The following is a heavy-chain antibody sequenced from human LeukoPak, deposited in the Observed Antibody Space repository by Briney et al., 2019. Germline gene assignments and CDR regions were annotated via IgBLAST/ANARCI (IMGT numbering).Heavy chain of an antibody. Sequence: GGSLRLSCGASGFTVSDHYMSWVRQAPGKGLEWLSAIYTGGDTYYADSVRGRFTISRANSKKTLYLQMNRLTVEDTAVYYCARDRPYGGVGDFDYWGQGTLVTVS. CDR2: IYTGGDT. V-gene: IGHV3-66*01. J-gene: IGHJ4*02. D-gene: IGHD3-10*01. CDR3: ARDRPYGGVGDFDY. CDR1: GFTVSDHY.